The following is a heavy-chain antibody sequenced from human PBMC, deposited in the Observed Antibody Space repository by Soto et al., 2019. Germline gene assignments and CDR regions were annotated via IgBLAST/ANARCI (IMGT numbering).Heavy chain of an antibody. CDR1: GCTFSSYT. CDR2: IIPILGIA. D-gene: IGHD3-22*01. CDR3: ARDSSGYYSAFDI. V-gene: IGHV1-69*04. Sequence: SVKVSCKASGCTFSSYTISWVRQAPGQGLEWMGRIIPILGIANYAQKFQGRVTITADKSTSTAYMELSSLRSEDTAVYYCARDSSGYYSAFDIWGQGTMVTVSS. J-gene: IGHJ3*02.